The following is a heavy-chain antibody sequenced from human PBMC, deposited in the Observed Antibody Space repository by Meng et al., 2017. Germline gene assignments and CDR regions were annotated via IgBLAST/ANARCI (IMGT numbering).Heavy chain of an antibody. CDR3: ASRSVDTAMVLLESHDAFDI. CDR1: GFTFSDYY. V-gene: IGHV3-11*01. CDR2: ISSSGSTI. Sequence: GESLKISCAASGFTFSDYYMSWIRQAPGKGLEWVSYISSSGSTIYSADSVKGRFTISRDNAKNSLYLQMNSLRAEDTAVYYCASRSVDTAMVLLESHDAFDIWGQGTMVTVSS. D-gene: IGHD5-18*01. J-gene: IGHJ3*02.